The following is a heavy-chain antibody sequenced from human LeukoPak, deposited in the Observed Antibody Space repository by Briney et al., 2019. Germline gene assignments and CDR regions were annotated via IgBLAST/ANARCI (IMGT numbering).Heavy chain of an antibody. D-gene: IGHD3-16*01. J-gene: IGHJ4*02. CDR1: GGSISSYY. Sequence: KPSETLSLTCTVSGGSISSYYWSWIRQPPGKGLEWIGYIYYSGSTNYNPSLKSRVTISVDTSKNQFSLKLSSVTAADTAVYYCARHGPGGASSHWGQGTLVTVSS. V-gene: IGHV4-59*08. CDR3: ARHGPGGASSH. CDR2: IYYSGST.